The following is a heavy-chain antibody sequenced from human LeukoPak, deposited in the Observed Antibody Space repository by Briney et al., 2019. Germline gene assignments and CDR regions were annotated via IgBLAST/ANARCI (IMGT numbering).Heavy chain of an antibody. CDR3: ARGHSSSWSYNWFDP. CDR2: ISAYNGNT. J-gene: IGHJ5*02. V-gene: IGHV1-18*01. CDR1: GYTFTSYG. Sequence: ASVKVSCKASGYTFTSYGISWVRQAPGQGLEWMGWISAYNGNTNYAQKLQGRVTMTTDTSTSTAYMELRSLRSDDTAVYYCARGHSSSWSYNWFDPWGQGTLVTVTS. D-gene: IGHD6-13*01.